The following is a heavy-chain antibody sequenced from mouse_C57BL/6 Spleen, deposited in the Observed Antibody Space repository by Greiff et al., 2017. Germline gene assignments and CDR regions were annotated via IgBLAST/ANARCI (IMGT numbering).Heavy chain of an antibody. CDR3: ARGATAPY. CDR1: GYSFTGYY. J-gene: IGHJ2*01. V-gene: IGHV1-42*01. Sequence: LVESGPELVKPGASVKISCKASGYSFTGYYMNWVKQSPEKSLEWIGEINPSTGGTTYNQKFKAKATLTVDKSSSTAYMQLKSLTSEDSAVYYCARGATAPYWGQGTTLTVSS. CDR2: INPSTGGT.